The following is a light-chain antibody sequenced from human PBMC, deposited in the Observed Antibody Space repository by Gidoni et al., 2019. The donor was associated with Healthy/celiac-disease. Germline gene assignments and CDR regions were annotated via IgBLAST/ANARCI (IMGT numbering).Light chain of an antibody. J-gene: IGKJ2*01. CDR3: QQYNNWPPMYT. CDR1: QSVSSN. Sequence: EIVMTQSPDTLSVSPGERATLSCRASQSVSSNLAWYQQKPGQAPRLLIYGASTRATGIPALFSGIGSGTEFPLTISSLQSEDFAVYYCQQYNNWPPMYTFGQGTKLEIK. V-gene: IGKV3-15*01. CDR2: GAS.